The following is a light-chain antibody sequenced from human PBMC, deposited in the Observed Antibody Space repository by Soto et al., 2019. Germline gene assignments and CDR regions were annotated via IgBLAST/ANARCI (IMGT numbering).Light chain of an antibody. J-gene: IGKJ1*01. CDR2: KTS. V-gene: IGKV1-5*03. Sequence: DIQMTQSPSTLSASVGDRVTITCRASQSIRSWLAWYQQKPGKAPNLLIYKTSSLQSGVPSRFSGSESWTEFTLAISSLQPDDFATYFCQQYNTYPWTFGQGTKVEIK. CDR1: QSIRSW. CDR3: QQYNTYPWT.